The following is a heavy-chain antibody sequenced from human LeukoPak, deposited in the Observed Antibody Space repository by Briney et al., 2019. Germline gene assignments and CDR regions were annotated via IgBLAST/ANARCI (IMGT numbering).Heavy chain of an antibody. V-gene: IGHV1-2*02. D-gene: IGHD3-22*01. CDR2: INPNSGGT. CDR3: AREQYYYDSSGYSN. J-gene: IGHJ4*02. CDR1: GYTFTGYY. Sequence: ASVTVPCKASGYTFTGYYMHWVRQAPGQGLEWMGWINPNSGGTNYAQKFQGRVTMTRDTSISTAYMEMSSLRSEDTAVYYCAREQYYYDSSGYSNWGQGTLVTVSS.